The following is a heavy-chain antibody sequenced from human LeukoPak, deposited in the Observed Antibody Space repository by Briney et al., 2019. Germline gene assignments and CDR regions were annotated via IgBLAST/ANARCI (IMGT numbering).Heavy chain of an antibody. V-gene: IGHV3-21*01. CDR3: ARDLPDIVVVPAAIIYYYYYGMDV. CDR1: GFAFSSYS. Sequence: GGSLRLSCAASGFAFSSYSMNWVRQAPGKGLEWVSSISSSSSYIYYADSVKGRFTISRDNAKNSLYLQMNSLRAEDTAVYYCARDLPDIVVVPAAIIYYYYYGMDVWGQGTTVTVSS. D-gene: IGHD2-2*02. J-gene: IGHJ6*02. CDR2: ISSSSSYI.